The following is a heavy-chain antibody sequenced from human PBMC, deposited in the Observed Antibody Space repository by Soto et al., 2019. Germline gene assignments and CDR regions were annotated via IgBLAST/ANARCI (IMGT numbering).Heavy chain of an antibody. V-gene: IGHV1-8*01. Sequence: QVQLVQSGAEVKKPGASVKVSCKASGYTFTSYDINWVRQATGQGLEWMGWMNPNSGNTAYAQKFQGRVTMTRNTSISTAFMEVSRLRSEETAVYYCERDMSSGYYYDYWGQGTLVTVSS. D-gene: IGHD3-22*01. CDR3: ERDMSSGYYYDY. J-gene: IGHJ4*02. CDR1: GYTFTSYD. CDR2: MNPNSGNT.